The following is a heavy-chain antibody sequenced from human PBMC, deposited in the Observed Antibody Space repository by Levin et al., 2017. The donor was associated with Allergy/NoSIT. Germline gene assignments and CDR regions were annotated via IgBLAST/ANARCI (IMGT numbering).Heavy chain of an antibody. J-gene: IGHJ6*02. CDR3: AKAFRGAAYYYYGMDV. CDR1: GFTFDNHG. CDR2: ISFDGSGK. Sequence: GESLKISCAASGFTFDNHGMHWVRQAPGKGLEWVAVISFDGSGKYYADSVKGRFIISRDNSKNALFLEMNSLRVEDTGVYYCAKAFRGAAYYYYGMDVWGQGTTVTVSS. D-gene: IGHD6-25*01. V-gene: IGHV3-30*18.